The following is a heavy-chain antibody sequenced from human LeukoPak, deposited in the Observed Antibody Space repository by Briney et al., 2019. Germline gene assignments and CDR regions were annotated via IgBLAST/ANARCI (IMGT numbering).Heavy chain of an antibody. CDR1: GGSFSGYY. Sequence: SETLSLTCAVYGGSFSGYYWSWIRQPPGKGLEWIGEINHSGSTNYNPSLKSRVTISVDTSKNQFSLKLSSVTAADTAVYYCARAQEDIVVVVAAVLDYWGQGTLVTVSS. CDR3: ARAQEDIVVVVAAVLDY. J-gene: IGHJ4*02. D-gene: IGHD2-15*01. CDR2: INHSGST. V-gene: IGHV4-34*01.